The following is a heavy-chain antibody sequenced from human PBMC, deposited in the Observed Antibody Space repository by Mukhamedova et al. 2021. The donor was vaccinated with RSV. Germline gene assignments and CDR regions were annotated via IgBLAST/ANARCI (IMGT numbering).Heavy chain of an antibody. Sequence: GLEWVSSISSSGSDIDYADSVKGRFTISRDNAKNSLYLQMNSLRADDTAVYYCVRDDGYCTSSLCFTGGYWGQGTLVTVSA. CDR3: VRDDGYCTSSLCFTGGY. V-gene: IGHV3-21*01. CDR2: ISSSGSDI. D-gene: IGHD2-2*02. J-gene: IGHJ4*02.